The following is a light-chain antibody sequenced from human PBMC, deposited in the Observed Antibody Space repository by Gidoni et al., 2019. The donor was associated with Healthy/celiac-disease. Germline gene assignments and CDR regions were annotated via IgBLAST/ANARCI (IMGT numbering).Light chain of an antibody. CDR1: SSDVGGSNY. CDR2: YVS. J-gene: IGLJ3*02. Sequence: QSALTQPASVSGSPGQSITISCTGTSSDVGGSNYVSWYQQHPGKAPKLMIYYVSNRPSGVSNRFSGSKSGNTASLTISGLQAEDEADYYCSSYTSSSTLVFGGGTKLTVL. V-gene: IGLV2-14*01. CDR3: SSYTSSSTLV.